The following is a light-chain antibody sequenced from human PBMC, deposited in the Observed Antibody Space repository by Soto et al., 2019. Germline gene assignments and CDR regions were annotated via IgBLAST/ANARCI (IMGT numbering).Light chain of an antibody. V-gene: IGLV2-14*01. Sequence: QSALTQPASVSGSPGQSITISCTATSSDVGGYNYVSWYQQHPGKAPNLIIFEVSSRPSGVSTRFSGSKSGNTASLTVSGLQAEDEAEYYCSSYAGSNNLYVFGTGTKLTVL. J-gene: IGLJ1*01. CDR1: SSDVGGYNY. CDR3: SSYAGSNNLYV. CDR2: EVS.